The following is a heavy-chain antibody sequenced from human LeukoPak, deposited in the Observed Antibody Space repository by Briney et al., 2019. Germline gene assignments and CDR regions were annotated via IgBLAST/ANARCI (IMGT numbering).Heavy chain of an antibody. V-gene: IGHV1-69*13. CDR1: GGTFSSYA. CDR2: IIPIFGTA. Sequence: ASVTVSCKASGGTFSSYAISWVRQAPGQGLEWMGGIIPIFGTANYAQKFQGRVTITADESTSTAYMELSSLRSEDTAVYYCATTGRYYDFWSGYIHWGQGTLVTVSS. D-gene: IGHD3-3*01. J-gene: IGHJ4*02. CDR3: ATTGRYYDFWSGYIH.